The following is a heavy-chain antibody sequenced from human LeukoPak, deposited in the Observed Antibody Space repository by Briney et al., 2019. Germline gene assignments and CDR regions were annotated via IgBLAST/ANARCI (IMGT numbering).Heavy chain of an antibody. V-gene: IGHV3-23*01. J-gene: IGHJ4*02. CDR1: GSTFSSYA. D-gene: IGHD3-3*01. CDR3: AKDRDYDFWSGYYY. CDR2: ITGSGGST. Sequence: GGSLRLSCAASGSTFSSYAMSWVRQAPRKGLEWVSAITGSGGSTYYADSVKGRFAISRDNSKNTLYLQLNSLRAEDTAVYYCAKDRDYDFWSGYYYWGQGTLVTVPS.